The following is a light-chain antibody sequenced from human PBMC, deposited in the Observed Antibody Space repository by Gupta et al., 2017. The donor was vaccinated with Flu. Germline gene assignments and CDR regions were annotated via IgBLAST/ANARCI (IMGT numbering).Light chain of an antibody. CDR1: QSVSSN. CDR2: GAS. Sequence: EIVMTQSPATLSVSPGERATLSCRASQSVSSNLAWYQQKPGQAPRLLIYGASTRATGIPARFSGSGSGTEFTLTISSLQSEDFAVYYCQQENNRPHIFGGGTKVEIK. CDR3: QQENNRPHI. V-gene: IGKV3-15*01. J-gene: IGKJ4*01.